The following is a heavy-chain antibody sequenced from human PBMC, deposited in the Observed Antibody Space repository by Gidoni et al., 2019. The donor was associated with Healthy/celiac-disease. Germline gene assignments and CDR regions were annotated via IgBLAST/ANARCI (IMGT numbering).Heavy chain of an antibody. CDR2: ISYDGSNK. CDR1: GFTFSSYG. J-gene: IGHJ4*02. Sequence: QVQLVESGGGVVQPGRSLRLSCAASGFTFSSYGMHWVRQAPGKGLEWVAVISYDGSNKYYADSVKGRFTISRDNSKNTLYLQMNSLRAEDTAVYYCAKDSGETWGPYFDYWGQGTLVTVSS. V-gene: IGHV3-30*18. CDR3: AKDSGETWGPYFDY. D-gene: IGHD3-10*01.